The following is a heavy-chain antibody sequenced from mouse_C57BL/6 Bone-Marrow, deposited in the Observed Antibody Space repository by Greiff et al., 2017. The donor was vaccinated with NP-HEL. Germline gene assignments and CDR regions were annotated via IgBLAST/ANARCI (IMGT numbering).Heavy chain of an antibody. V-gene: IGHV10-1*01. CDR2: IRSKSNNYAT. J-gene: IGHJ4*01. CDR1: GFSFNTYA. D-gene: IGHD1-1*01. CDR3: ESHYYGSSYYAMDY. Sequence: EVQLVESGGGLVQPKGSLKLSCAASGFSFNTYAMNWVRQAPGKGLEWVARIRSKSNNYATYYADSVKDRFTISRDDSESMLYLQMNNLKTEDTAMYYCESHYYGSSYYAMDYWGQGTSVTVSS.